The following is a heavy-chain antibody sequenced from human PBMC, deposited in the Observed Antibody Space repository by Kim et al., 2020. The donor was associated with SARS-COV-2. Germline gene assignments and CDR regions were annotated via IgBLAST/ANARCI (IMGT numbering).Heavy chain of an antibody. CDR2: VTHAEGP. D-gene: IGHD3-22*01. J-gene: IGHJ4*02. V-gene: IGHV4-34*01. CDR3: ARALDSTGFYH. Sequence: KTPGEGLEWIGEVTHAEGPNYSPSLKDRVSVSVDMSKRKFALNLASVTAAATAVYFCARALDSTGFYHWGQGTLVTVSS.